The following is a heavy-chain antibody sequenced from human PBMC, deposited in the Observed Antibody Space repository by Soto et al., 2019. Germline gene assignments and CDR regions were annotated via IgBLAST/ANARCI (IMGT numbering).Heavy chain of an antibody. Sequence: SETLSLTCTVSNGPINSADYYWSWIRQAPGKGLEWIGYIYYSGSASYNPTLKGRVSISPDTSKNQFSLSLRSVTAADTAVYFCSRSSRVGSTPPPIDHWGQGTLVTGSS. V-gene: IGHV4-30-4*01. CDR2: IYYSGSA. J-gene: IGHJ5*02. CDR3: SRSSRVGSTPPPIDH. CDR1: NGPINSADYY. D-gene: IGHD1-26*01.